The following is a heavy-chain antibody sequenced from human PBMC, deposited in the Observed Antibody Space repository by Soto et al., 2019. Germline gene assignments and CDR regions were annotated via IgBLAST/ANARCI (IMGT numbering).Heavy chain of an antibody. CDR1: GGSFSGYY. D-gene: IGHD6-13*01. Sequence: PSETLSLTCAVYGGSFSGYYWSWIRQPPGKGLEWIGEINDSGSTNYNPSLKSRVTISVDTSKNQFSLSLSSVTAADTAVYYCARADFQQLVRFSGLHYYCGMDVWGQGTTVTVSS. CDR3: ARADFQQLVRFSGLHYYCGMDV. V-gene: IGHV4-34*01. J-gene: IGHJ6*02. CDR2: INDSGST.